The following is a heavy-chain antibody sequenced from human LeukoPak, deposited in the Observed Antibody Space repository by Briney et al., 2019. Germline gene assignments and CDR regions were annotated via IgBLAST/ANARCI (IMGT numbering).Heavy chain of an antibody. D-gene: IGHD4-17*01. CDR1: GFSLTTSGVV. Sequence: SGPTLVKLTQTLTLTCTFSGFSLTTSGVVVGWVRQPPGKDLEWVAFIYGGHSKRYSPSLKSRLTITKDTYKNQVVLTMNNVDTVDTATYYCVHRTTVTSFDYWGQGTLVTVSS. V-gene: IGHV2-5*02. CDR3: VHRTTVTSFDY. CDR2: IYGGHSK. J-gene: IGHJ4*02.